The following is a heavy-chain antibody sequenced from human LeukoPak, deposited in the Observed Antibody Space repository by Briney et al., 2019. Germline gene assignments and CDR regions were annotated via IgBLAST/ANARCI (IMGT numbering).Heavy chain of an antibody. CDR2: IDWDDDK. CDR3: TRISPWPKRTAVARDF. J-gene: IGHJ4*02. V-gene: IGHV2-70*11. CDR1: GFSLSTTGMC. Sequence: SGPTLVNPTQTLTLTCTFSGFSLSTTGMCVTWFRQPPGKALEWLARIDWDDDKYYSTSLKTRLTISKDTSKDQVVLTLTNMDPVDTATYYRTRISPWPKRTAVARDFWGQGTLVTVSS. D-gene: IGHD6-19*01.